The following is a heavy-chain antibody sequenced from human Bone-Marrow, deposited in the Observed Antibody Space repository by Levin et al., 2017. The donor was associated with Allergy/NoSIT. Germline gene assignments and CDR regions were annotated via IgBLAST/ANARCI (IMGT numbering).Heavy chain of an antibody. CDR2: MYHSGST. V-gene: IGHV4-39*01. D-gene: IGHD5-18*01. J-gene: IGHJ4*02. Sequence: SSETLSLTCTVSGASISSSNYYWGWIRQPPGKGLEWIGSMYHSGSTDFNPSLESRVTLSVDTSKNQFSLKLRSVTAADTAVYYCARPLREYNYGLFEHWGLGALVTVSS. CDR1: GASISSSNYY. CDR3: ARPLREYNYGLFEH.